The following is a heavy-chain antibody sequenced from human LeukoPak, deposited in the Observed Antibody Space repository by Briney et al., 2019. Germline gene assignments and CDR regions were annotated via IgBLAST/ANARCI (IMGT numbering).Heavy chain of an antibody. D-gene: IGHD3-10*01. CDR1: GGSFSGYY. Sequence: SETLSLTCAVYGGSFSGYYWSWIRQPPGKGLEWIGEINHSGSTNYNPSLKSRVTISVDTSKNQFSLKLSSVTAADTAVYYCARRLLWFGESFDYWGQXTLVTVS. CDR3: ARRLLWFGESFDY. V-gene: IGHV4-34*01. CDR2: INHSGST. J-gene: IGHJ4*02.